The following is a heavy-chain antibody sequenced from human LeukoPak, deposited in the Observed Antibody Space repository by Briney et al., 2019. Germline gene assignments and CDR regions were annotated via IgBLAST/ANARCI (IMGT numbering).Heavy chain of an antibody. V-gene: IGHV4-39*07. CDR1: GGSISSSSYY. CDR2: IYYSGST. J-gene: IGHJ6*03. CDR3: ARDKMRGYSYGWPYYMDV. D-gene: IGHD5-18*01. Sequence: SETLSLTCTVSGGSISSSSYYWGWIRQPPGKGLEWIGSIYYSGSTYYNPSLKSRVTISVDTSKNQFSLKLSSVTAADTAVYYCARDKMRGYSYGWPYYMDVWGKGTTVTVSS.